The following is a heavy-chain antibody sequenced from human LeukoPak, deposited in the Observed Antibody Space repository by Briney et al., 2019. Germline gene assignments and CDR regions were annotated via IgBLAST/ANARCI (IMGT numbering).Heavy chain of an antibody. V-gene: IGHV1-18*01. J-gene: IGHJ4*02. D-gene: IGHD6-13*01. CDR1: GYTFTSYG. Sequence: ASVKVSCKASGYTFTSYGISWVRQAPGQGLEWMGWISAYNGNTNYAQKLQGRVTMTTDTSTCTAYMELRSLRSDDTAVYYCARDWQRGAAADTFDYWGQGTLVTVSS. CDR2: ISAYNGNT. CDR3: ARDWQRGAAADTFDY.